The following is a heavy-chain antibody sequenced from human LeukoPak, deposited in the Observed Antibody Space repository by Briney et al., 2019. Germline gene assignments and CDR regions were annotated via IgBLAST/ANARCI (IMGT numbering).Heavy chain of an antibody. V-gene: IGHV1-46*01. J-gene: IGHJ4*02. D-gene: IGHD3-22*01. CDR3: ARDRISENSSGYYYGDFDY. Sequence: ASVKVSCKASGYTFTSYYMHWVRQAPGQGLERMGIINPSGGSTSYAQKFQGRVTMTRDTSTSTVYMELSSLRSEDTAVYYCARDRISENSSGYYYGDFDYWGQGTLVTVSS. CDR1: GYTFTSYY. CDR2: INPSGGST.